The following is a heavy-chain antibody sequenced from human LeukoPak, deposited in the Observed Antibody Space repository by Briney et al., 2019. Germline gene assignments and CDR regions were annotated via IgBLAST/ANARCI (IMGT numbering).Heavy chain of an antibody. Sequence: GSLRLSCAASGFTFSTYWMSWIRQPPGKGLEWIGYIYYSGSTNYNPSLKSRVTISVDTSKNQFSLKLSSVTAADTAVYYCARQHGSGSFDYWGQGTLVTVSS. CDR1: GFTFSTYW. J-gene: IGHJ4*02. V-gene: IGHV4-59*08. D-gene: IGHD3-10*01. CDR3: ARQHGSGSFDY. CDR2: IYYSGST.